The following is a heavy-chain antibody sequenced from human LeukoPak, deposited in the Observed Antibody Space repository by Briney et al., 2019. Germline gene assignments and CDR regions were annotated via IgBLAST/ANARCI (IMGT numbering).Heavy chain of an antibody. CDR1: GFIFSGSW. J-gene: IGHJ4*02. D-gene: IGHD2-15*01. Sequence: GGSLRLSCTASGFIFSGSWMAWIRQAPGKGLEWVAIIKKDGSEKYYVDSMKGRFTISRDNAKNSLFLRMNSLRAEDTAIYYCTTDTWYSAGHWGRGTLVTVSS. CDR2: IKKDGSEK. V-gene: IGHV3-7*03. CDR3: TTDTWYSAGH.